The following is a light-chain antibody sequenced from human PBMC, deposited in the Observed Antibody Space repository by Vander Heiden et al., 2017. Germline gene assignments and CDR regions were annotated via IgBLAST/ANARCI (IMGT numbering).Light chain of an antibody. Sequence: SYELTQPPSVSVSPGQTVRITCSGDALPKQYAYWYQQKPGQAPVLVIYKDSERPSGIPERFSGSSSGTTVTLTISGVQAEDEADYYCQSADSSGTSWVFGGGTKLTVL. V-gene: IGLV3-25*03. CDR1: ALPKQY. CDR3: QSADSSGTSWV. CDR2: KDS. J-gene: IGLJ3*02.